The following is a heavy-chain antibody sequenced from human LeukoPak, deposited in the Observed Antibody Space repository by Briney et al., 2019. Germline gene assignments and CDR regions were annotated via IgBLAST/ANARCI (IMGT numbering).Heavy chain of an antibody. D-gene: IGHD6-19*01. CDR3: ARDASWGIAVAGHFDY. CDR1: GFTFSSYA. Sequence: GGSLRLSCAASGFTFSSYAMHWVHQAPGKGLEWVAVISYDGSNKYYSDSVKGRFTISRDNSKNTLYLQMNSLRAEDTAVYYCARDASWGIAVAGHFDYWGQGTLVTVSS. V-gene: IGHV3-30-3*01. J-gene: IGHJ4*02. CDR2: ISYDGSNK.